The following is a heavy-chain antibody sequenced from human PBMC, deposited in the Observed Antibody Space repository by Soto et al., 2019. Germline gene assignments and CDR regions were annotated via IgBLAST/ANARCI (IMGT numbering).Heavy chain of an antibody. D-gene: IGHD3-22*01. CDR2: ISYDGRNK. CDR3: AKSNRGAYDTPDF. Sequence: GGSLRLSCAASGFSLNDYGMHWVRQPPGKGLEWVADISYDGRNKYYTDSVRGRFTISRDISKGTLYLQMNSLRPEDTAVYYCAKSNRGAYDTPDFWGQVTQVTVYS. J-gene: IGHJ4*02. CDR1: GFSLNDYG. V-gene: IGHV3-30*18.